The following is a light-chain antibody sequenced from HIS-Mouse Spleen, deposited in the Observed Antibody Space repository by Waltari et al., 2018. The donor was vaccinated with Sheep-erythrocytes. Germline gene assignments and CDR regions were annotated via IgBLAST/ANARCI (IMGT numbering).Light chain of an antibody. CDR1: SSDVGGYNY. CDR3: CSYAGSYNHV. CDR2: DVS. V-gene: IGLV2-11*01. Sequence: QSALTQPRSVSGSPGQSVTISCTGTSSDVGGYNYVSWYQQQPGKAPNLMIYDVSKRPSGVPDRFSGSKSGNTASLTISGLQAEDEADYYCCSYAGSYNHVFATGTKVTVL. J-gene: IGLJ1*01.